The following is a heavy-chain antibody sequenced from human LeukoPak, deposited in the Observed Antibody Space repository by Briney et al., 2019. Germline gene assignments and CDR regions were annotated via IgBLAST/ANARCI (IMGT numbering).Heavy chain of an antibody. CDR3: ARDSAAGLFDY. Sequence: PSETLSLTCTVSGGSISSYCWSWIRQPPGRGLEWIGYIYYSGSTNYNPSLKSRVTISVDTSKNQFSLKLSSVTAADTAVYYCARDSAAGLFDYWGQGTLVTVSS. V-gene: IGHV4-59*01. CDR2: IYYSGST. D-gene: IGHD6-13*01. CDR1: GGSISSYC. J-gene: IGHJ4*02.